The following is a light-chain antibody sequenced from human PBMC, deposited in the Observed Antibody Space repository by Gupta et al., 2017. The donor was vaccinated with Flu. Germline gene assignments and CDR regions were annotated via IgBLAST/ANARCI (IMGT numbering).Light chain of an antibody. Sequence: EIVLTQSPATLSLSPGERATLSCRASQSVSSDLAWYQQKPGQAPRLLIYDASKRATGIPARFSGSGSGTDFTLTISSLEPEDFAVYYCQQRSSWPRTFGEGTKVEIK. V-gene: IGKV3-11*01. CDR2: DAS. CDR3: QQRSSWPRT. J-gene: IGKJ1*01. CDR1: QSVSSD.